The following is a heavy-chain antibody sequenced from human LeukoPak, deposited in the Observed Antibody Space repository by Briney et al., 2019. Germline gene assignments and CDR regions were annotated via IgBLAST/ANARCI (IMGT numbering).Heavy chain of an antibody. CDR1: GGTFSSYT. J-gene: IGHJ4*02. Sequence: GASVKVSCKASGGTFSSYTISWVRQAPGQGLEWMGRIIPILGIANYAQKFQGRVTITADKSTSTAYMELSSLRSEDTAVYYCARYYGGNSSPDYWGQGTLVTVSS. V-gene: IGHV1-69*02. CDR2: IIPILGIA. D-gene: IGHD4-23*01. CDR3: ARYYGGNSSPDY.